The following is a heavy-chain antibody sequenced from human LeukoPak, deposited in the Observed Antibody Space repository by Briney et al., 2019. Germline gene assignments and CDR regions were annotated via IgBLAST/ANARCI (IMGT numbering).Heavy chain of an antibody. Sequence: SGTLSLTCAVSGGSISSNNWWSWVRQPPRLGLEWIGEIYPGGSTTYNPSLTSRVTTSVDKSKNQFSLELISVTAAAPAVYYCARLRGIRFDYWGQGTLVSVSS. CDR1: GGSISSNNW. CDR2: IYPGGST. J-gene: IGHJ4*02. CDR3: ARLRGIRFDY. D-gene: IGHD3-16*01. V-gene: IGHV4-4*02.